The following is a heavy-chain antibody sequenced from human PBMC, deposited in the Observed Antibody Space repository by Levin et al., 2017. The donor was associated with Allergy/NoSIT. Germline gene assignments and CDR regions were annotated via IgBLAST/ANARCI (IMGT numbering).Heavy chain of an antibody. Sequence: GESLKISCAASGFTVSSNYMSWVRQAPGKGLEWVSVIYSGGSTYYADSVKGRFTISRDNSKNTLYLQMNSLRAEDTAVYYCARGSSGHDYWGQGTLVTVSS. V-gene: IGHV3-53*01. CDR3: ARGSSGHDY. J-gene: IGHJ4*02. CDR2: IYSGGST. D-gene: IGHD3-22*01. CDR1: GFTVSSNY.